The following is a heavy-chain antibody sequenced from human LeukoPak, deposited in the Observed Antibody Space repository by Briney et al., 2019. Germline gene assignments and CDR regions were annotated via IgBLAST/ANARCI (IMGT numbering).Heavy chain of an antibody. CDR1: GFTFSSYS. V-gene: IGHV3-21*01. Sequence: KPGGSLRLSCAASGFTFSSYSMSWVRQAPGKGLEWVSSISSSSSYIYYADSVKGRFTISRDNAKNSLYLQMNSLRAEDTAVYYCARDFIHNTAMAYWGQGTLVTVSS. J-gene: IGHJ4*02. CDR2: ISSSSSYI. D-gene: IGHD5-18*01. CDR3: ARDFIHNTAMAY.